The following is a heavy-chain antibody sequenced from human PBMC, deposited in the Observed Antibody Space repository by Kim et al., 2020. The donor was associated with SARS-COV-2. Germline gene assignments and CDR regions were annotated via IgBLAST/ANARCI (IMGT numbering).Heavy chain of an antibody. CDR1: GFTFSSYA. V-gene: IGHV3-30-3*01. CDR2: ISYDGSNK. Sequence: GGSLRLSCAASGFTFSSYAMHWVRQAPGKGLEWVAVISYDGSNKYYADSVKGRFTISRDNSKNTLYLQMNSLRAEDTAVYYCARLGCSSTVSYYFDYWC. CDR3: ARLGCSSTVSYYFDY. D-gene: IGHD2-2*01. J-gene: IGHJ4*01.